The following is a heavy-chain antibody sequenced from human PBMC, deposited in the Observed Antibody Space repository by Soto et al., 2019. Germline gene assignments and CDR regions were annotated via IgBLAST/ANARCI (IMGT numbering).Heavy chain of an antibody. J-gene: IGHJ5*02. D-gene: IGHD3-9*01. CDR3: ARGSHDILTTKFDP. CDR2: INHSGST. CDR1: GGSFSGYY. V-gene: IGHV4-34*01. Sequence: ETLSRTCAVYGGSFSGYYWSWIRQPPGKGLEWIGEINHSGSTNYNPSLKSRVTISVDTSKNQFSLKLSSVTAADTAVYYCARGSHDILTTKFDPWGQGTMVTVSS.